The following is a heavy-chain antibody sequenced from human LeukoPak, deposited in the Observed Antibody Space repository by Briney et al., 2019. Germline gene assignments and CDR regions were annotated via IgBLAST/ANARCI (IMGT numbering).Heavy chain of an antibody. CDR1: GYTFTNFD. CDR2: MNPNSGNA. V-gene: IGHV1-8*02. J-gene: IGHJ4*02. Sequence: ASVKVSCKASGYTFTNFDINWVRQAPGQGLEWMGWMNPNSGNAGYAQQFQGRVAMTRITSMNTAYMELSSLTSDDTAVYYCTRGYCSSSSCFCSDYWGQGTLVTVSS. CDR3: TRGYCSSSSCFCSDY. D-gene: IGHD2-2*01.